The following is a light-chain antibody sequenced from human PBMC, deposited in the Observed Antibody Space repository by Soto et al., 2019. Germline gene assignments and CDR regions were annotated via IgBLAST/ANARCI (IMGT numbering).Light chain of an antibody. CDR1: QSVSSK. CDR3: QQYDNWPLT. Sequence: EIVMTQSPGTLSVSPGEGATLSCRASQSVSSKLAWYQQKPGQAPRLLIYGASTRATGIPDRFSGSGSGTEFTLTISSLQSEDFAVYHCQQYDNWPLTFGGGTQVEIK. CDR2: GAS. V-gene: IGKV3-15*01. J-gene: IGKJ4*01.